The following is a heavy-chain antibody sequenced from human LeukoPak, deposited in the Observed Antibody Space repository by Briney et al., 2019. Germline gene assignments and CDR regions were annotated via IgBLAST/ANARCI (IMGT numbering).Heavy chain of an antibody. CDR1: GFTFSSNW. D-gene: IGHD3-3*01. CDR3: ARDEYLWSGYYPNQAFDY. V-gene: IGHV3-7*01. J-gene: IGHJ4*02. Sequence: GGSLRLSCAASGFTFSSNWMIWVRQAPGKGLEWVANIKQDGSEKYYVDSVKGRFTISRDNAKKSLYLQMNSLRAEDTAMYYCARDEYLWSGYYPNQAFDYWGQGTLVTVSS. CDR2: IKQDGSEK.